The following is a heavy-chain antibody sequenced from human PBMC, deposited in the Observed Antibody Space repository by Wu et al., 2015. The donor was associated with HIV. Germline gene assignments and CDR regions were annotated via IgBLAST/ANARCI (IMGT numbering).Heavy chain of an antibody. CDR2: IIPVSGPG. CDR1: GGTFSKSG. CDR3: VGPYTGYAYDTFDV. D-gene: IGHD5-12*01. Sequence: VQLVQSGSEIKKPGSSVKVSCQASGGTFSKSGFAWVRQAPGQGLEWMGRIIPVSGPGDYAEKFQGRVTIIADESTSTIYMELSRLRFDDTAVYYCVGPYTGYAYDTFDVWGQGTLVTVSS. J-gene: IGHJ3*01. V-gene: IGHV1-69*13.